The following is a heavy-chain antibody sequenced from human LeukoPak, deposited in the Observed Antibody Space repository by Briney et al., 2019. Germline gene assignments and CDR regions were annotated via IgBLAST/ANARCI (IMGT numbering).Heavy chain of an antibody. CDR3: TREGMGTSFSAWFDP. V-gene: IGHV3-30*03. J-gene: IGHJ5*01. D-gene: IGHD1-7*01. CDR2: IGSGGRTD. CDR1: GFTFSNYG. Sequence: GGSLRLSCAASGFTFSNYGMHWVRQAPGKGLEWVAVIGSGGRTDYYADPVKGRFNISRDSSKNMMYLQMNSLRTEDTAVYYCTREGMGTSFSAWFDPWGQGTLVTVSS.